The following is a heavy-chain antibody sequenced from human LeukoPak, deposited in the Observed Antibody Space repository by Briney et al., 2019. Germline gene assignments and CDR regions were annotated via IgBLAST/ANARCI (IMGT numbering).Heavy chain of an antibody. V-gene: IGHV1-2*02. J-gene: IGHJ4*02. CDR1: GYTFTGYH. CDR3: ARDFPMLTNYYFGY. CDR2: IDPNSGGT. Sequence: ASVKVSCKASGYTFTGYHMHWVRQAPGQGLEWVGWIDPNSGGTNYAQKFQGRVTMTRDTSISTAYMELSRLRSDDTALYYCARDFPMLTNYYFGYWGQGTLVTVSS. D-gene: IGHD3-9*01.